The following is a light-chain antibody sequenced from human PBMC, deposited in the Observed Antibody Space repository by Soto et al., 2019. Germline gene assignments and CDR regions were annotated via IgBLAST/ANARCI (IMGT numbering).Light chain of an antibody. CDR3: QFYGSSLVT. V-gene: IGKV3-20*01. CDR1: ENIKTYY. J-gene: IGKJ5*01. CDR2: GVY. Sequence: DIVLTQSPGTLSLSPGETATLSCRASENIKTYYFGWYQQKPGQSPRLLIFGVYSRATGVPDRFSGSGSGTDFTLTIIRLEPEDFAVYYCQFYGSSLVTFGQGTRLEIK.